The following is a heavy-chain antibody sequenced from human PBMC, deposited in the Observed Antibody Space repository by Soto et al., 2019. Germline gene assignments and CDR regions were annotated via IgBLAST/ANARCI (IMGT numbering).Heavy chain of an antibody. CDR2: MNPNSGNT. Sequence: ASVKVSCKASGYTFTSYDINWVRQATGQGLEWMGWMNPNSGNTGYAQKFQGRVTMTEDTSTDTAYMELSSLRSEDTAVYYCATRITYGSGSYYSPDYYYMDVWGKGTTVTVSS. CDR1: GYTFTSYD. V-gene: IGHV1-8*01. D-gene: IGHD3-10*01. J-gene: IGHJ6*03. CDR3: ATRITYGSGSYYSPDYYYMDV.